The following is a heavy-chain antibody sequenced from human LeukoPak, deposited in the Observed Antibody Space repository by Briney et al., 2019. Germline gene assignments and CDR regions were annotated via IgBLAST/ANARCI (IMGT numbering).Heavy chain of an antibody. CDR2: INDGGMT. CDR1: GGSFGGYY. Sequence: SETLSLTCAVYGGSFGGYYWSWFRQPPGKGLEWIGQINDGGMTNYISSLKSRVTISIDTSKKQFSLKLSSVSAADTAIYYCARASAYSSSSGVNCWGQETQVTVSS. J-gene: IGHJ4*02. V-gene: IGHV4-34*01. D-gene: IGHD6-6*01. CDR3: ARASAYSSSSGVNC.